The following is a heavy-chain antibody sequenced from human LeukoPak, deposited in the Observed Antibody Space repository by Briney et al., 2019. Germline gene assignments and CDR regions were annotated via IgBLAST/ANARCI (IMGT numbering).Heavy chain of an antibody. D-gene: IGHD3-3*01. CDR2: IYSGGST. J-gene: IGHJ5*02. CDR1: GFTVSSNY. CDR3: ARVSLYDFWSAIPNWFDP. Sequence: GGSLRLSCAASGFTVSSNYMNWVRQAPGKGLEWVSIIYSGGSTFYADSVKGRFTISRDNAKNTLYLQMNSLRAEDTAVYYCARVSLYDFWSAIPNWFDPWGQGTLVTVSS. V-gene: IGHV3-66*01.